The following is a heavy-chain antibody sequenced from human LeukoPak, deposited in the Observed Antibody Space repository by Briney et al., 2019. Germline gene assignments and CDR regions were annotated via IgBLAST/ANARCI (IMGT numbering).Heavy chain of an antibody. CDR2: IYSDNT. CDR1: GFTVSSNS. Sequence: GGSLRLSCTVSGFTVSSNSMSWVRQAPGKGLEWVSFIYSDNTHYSDSVKGRFTISRDNSKNTLYLQMNSLRAEDTAVYYCARDRVVRGGNDAFDIWGQGTMVTVSS. CDR3: ARDRVVRGGNDAFDI. D-gene: IGHD3-10*01. J-gene: IGHJ3*02. V-gene: IGHV3-53*01.